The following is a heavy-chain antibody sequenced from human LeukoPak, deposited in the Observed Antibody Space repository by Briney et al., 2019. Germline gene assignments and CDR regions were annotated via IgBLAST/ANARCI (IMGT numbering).Heavy chain of an antibody. CDR2: INPNSGGT. CDR3: ASYLQLGSVLGRDDAFDI. V-gene: IGHV1-2*02. Sequence: ASVKVSCKASGYTFTGYYMHWVRQAPGQGLEWMGWINPNSGGTNYAQKFQGRVTMTRDTSISTAYMELSRLRSDDTAVYYCASYLQLGSVLGRDDAFDIWGQGTMVTVSS. J-gene: IGHJ3*02. D-gene: IGHD6-6*01. CDR1: GYTFTGYY.